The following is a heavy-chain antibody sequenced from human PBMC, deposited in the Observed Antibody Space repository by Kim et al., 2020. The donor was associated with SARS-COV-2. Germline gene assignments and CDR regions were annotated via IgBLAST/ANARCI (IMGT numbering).Heavy chain of an antibody. CDR1: GFTFSSCA. Sequence: GGSLRLSCAASGFTFSSCAMHWVRQAPGKGLEWVAVISYDGSNKNYADTVKGRFTISRDNSKNTLYLQMNSLRAEDTALYYCAGDPWSRLRGVTYSYYGMDGWGQGTTVTVSS. CDR3: AGDPWSRLRGVTYSYYGMDG. D-gene: IGHD3-10*01. CDR2: ISYDGSNK. J-gene: IGHJ6*02. V-gene: IGHV3-30-3*01.